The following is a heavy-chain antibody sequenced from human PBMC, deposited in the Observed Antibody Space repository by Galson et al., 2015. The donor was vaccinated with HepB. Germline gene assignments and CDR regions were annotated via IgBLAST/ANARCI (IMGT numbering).Heavy chain of an antibody. CDR1: GFTFSSYG. Sequence: SLRLSCAASGFTFSSYGMHWVRQAPGKGLEWVAVISYDGSNKYYADSVKGRFTISRDNSKNTLYLQMNSLRAEDTAVYYCAGDSSGYYWGQGTLVTVSS. D-gene: IGHD3-22*01. CDR2: ISYDGSNK. J-gene: IGHJ4*02. V-gene: IGHV3-30*03. CDR3: AGDSSGYY.